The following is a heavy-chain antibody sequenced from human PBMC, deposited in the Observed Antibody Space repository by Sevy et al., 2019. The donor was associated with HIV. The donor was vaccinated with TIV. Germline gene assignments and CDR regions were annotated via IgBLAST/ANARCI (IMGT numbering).Heavy chain of an antibody. CDR1: GFTFSSYA. Sequence: GGSLRLSCAASGFTFSSYAMHWVRQAPGKGLEWVAVISYDGSNKYYAHSVKGRFTISRDNSKNTLYLQMNSLRAEDTAVYYCARDLGGPAAGYYYYGMDVWGQGTTVTVSS. V-gene: IGHV3-30-3*01. CDR3: ARDLGGPAAGYYYYGMDV. CDR2: ISYDGSNK. J-gene: IGHJ6*02. D-gene: IGHD6-13*01.